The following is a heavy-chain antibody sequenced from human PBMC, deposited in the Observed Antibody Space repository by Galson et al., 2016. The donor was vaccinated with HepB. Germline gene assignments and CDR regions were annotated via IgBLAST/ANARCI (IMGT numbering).Heavy chain of an antibody. CDR1: GFNFDDYA. CDR3: AKDLSRGSCSYDSRYYYYGVDV. J-gene: IGHJ6*02. D-gene: IGHD3-10*01. CDR2: VTWNSGSM. Sequence: SLRLSCATSGFNFDDYAMHWVRQGPGKGLEWVSSVTWNSGSMGYADSVKGRFTISRDNAKTSLYLQMNSLRPEDTGLYYCAKDLSRGSCSYDSRYYYYGVDVWGRGTTVTVSS. V-gene: IGHV3-9*01.